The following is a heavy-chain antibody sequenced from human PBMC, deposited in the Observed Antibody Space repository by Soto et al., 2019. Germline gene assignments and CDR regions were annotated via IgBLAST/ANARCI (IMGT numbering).Heavy chain of an antibody. CDR3: ARESDYGGYYFDY. J-gene: IGHJ4*02. CDR1: GFTFSSYA. D-gene: IGHD4-17*01. Sequence: GGSLRLSCAASGFTFSSYAMHWVRQAPGKGLEWVAVISYDGSNKYYADSVKGRFTISRDNSKNTLYLQMNSLRAEDTAVYYCARESDYGGYYFDYWGQGTLVTVSS. V-gene: IGHV3-30-3*01. CDR2: ISYDGSNK.